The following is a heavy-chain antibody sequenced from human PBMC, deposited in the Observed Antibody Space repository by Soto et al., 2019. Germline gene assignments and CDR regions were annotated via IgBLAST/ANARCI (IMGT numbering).Heavy chain of an antibody. CDR3: ARALRRYLNWFDP. CDR2: IIPIFGTA. J-gene: IGHJ5*02. CDR1: GGTFSSYA. V-gene: IGHV1-69*01. Sequence: VQLVQSGAEVKKPGSSVKVSCKASGGTFSSYAISWVRQAPGQVLEWMGGIIPIFGTANYAQKFQGRVTITAHESTSTAYMELSSLRSEDTAVYYCARALRRYLNWFDPWGQGTLVTVSS. D-gene: IGHD3-9*01.